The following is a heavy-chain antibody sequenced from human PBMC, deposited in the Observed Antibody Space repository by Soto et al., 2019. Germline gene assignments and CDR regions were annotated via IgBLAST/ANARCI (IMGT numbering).Heavy chain of an antibody. CDR3: ARLGAYYQAMDS. CDR2: IYYAGTT. V-gene: IGHV4-59*08. D-gene: IGHD3-22*01. J-gene: IGHJ1*01. Sequence: SETLSLTCTVSDGSLSPNYWSWIRQPPGKGLEWIGYIYYAGTTTYNPSLQSRASISLDTSKNEVSLKLTSVTAADTAVYFCARLGAYYQAMDSWGQGTLVTSPQ. CDR1: DGSLSPNY.